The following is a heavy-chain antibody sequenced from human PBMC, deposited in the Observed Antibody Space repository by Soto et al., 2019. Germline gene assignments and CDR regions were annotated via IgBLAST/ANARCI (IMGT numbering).Heavy chain of an antibody. D-gene: IGHD6-19*01. V-gene: IGHV4-4*02. Sequence: QVQLQESGPGLVKPSGTLSLTCAVSGDSISNSRWWTWVRQPPGKGLEWIGDIFHSGDTNYNPSLNGLVFISVDKSQNQFSLKLSSVTDADPAVYYCAYSTGWYRHDVWGQGTLVTVSS. CDR2: IFHSGDT. CDR1: GDSISNSRW. CDR3: AYSTGWYRHDV. J-gene: IGHJ3*01.